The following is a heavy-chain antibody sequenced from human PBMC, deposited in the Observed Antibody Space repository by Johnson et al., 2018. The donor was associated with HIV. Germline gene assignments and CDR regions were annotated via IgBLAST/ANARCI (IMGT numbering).Heavy chain of an antibody. CDR2: ISYDGSNK. J-gene: IGHJ3*02. CDR3: ARGYSSGWYQAFDI. D-gene: IGHD6-19*01. V-gene: IGHV3-30*03. Sequence: QVQLVESGGGVVQPGRSLRLSCAASAFTFSRSGMHWVRQTPGEGLEWVAVISYDGSNKYYADSVKGRFTISRDNSKNTLYLQMNSLRAEDTAVYYCARGYSSGWYQAFDIWGQGTMVTVSS. CDR1: AFTFSRSG.